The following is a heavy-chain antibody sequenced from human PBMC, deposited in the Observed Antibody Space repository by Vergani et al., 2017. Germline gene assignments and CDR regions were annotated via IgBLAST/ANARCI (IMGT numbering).Heavy chain of an antibody. CDR3: ARGGYGGNPGAFDI. CDR1: GGSISSYY. Sequence: QVQLPESGPGLVKPSETLSLTCTVSGGSISSYYWSWIRPPPGKGLDWIGYIYYSGSTNYNPSLMSRVTISVDTSKNQFSLKLSSVTAADTAVYYCARGGYGGNPGAFDIWGQGTMVTVSS. D-gene: IGHD4-23*01. CDR2: IYYSGST. V-gene: IGHV4-59*01. J-gene: IGHJ3*02.